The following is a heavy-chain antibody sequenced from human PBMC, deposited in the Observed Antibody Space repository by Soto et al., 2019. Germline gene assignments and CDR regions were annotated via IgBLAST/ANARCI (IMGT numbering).Heavy chain of an antibody. D-gene: IGHD6-13*01. CDR3: ARNHYSIFDY. Sequence: LSLTCTVSGGSISSYYWSWIRQPPGKGLEWIGYIYYSGSANYNPSLKSRVTISVDTSKNQFSLKLSSVTAADTAVYYCARNHYSIFDYWGQGTLVTVSS. CDR1: GGSISSYY. V-gene: IGHV4-59*01. J-gene: IGHJ4*02. CDR2: IYYSGSA.